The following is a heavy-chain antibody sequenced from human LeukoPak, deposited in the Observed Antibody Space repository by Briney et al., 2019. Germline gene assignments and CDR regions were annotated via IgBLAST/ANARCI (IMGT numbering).Heavy chain of an antibody. D-gene: IGHD3-10*01. CDR3: ARHYYGSGSYYISRPFDP. J-gene: IGHJ5*02. CDR2: IYHSGST. Sequence: SETLSLTCTVSGYSTSSGYYWGWIRQPPGKGLEWIGSIYHSGSTYYNPSLKSRVTISVDTSKNQFSLKLSSVTAADTAVYYCARHYYGSGSYYISRPFDPWGQGTLVTVSS. CDR1: GYSTSSGYY. V-gene: IGHV4-38-2*02.